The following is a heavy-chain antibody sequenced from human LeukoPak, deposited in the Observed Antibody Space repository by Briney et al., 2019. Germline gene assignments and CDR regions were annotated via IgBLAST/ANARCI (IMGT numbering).Heavy chain of an antibody. V-gene: IGHV3-30*02. D-gene: IGHD3-22*01. CDR2: IRYDGSNK. J-gene: IGHJ5*02. Sequence: GGSLRLSCAASGFTFSSYGMHWVRQAPGKGLEWVAFIRYDGSNKYYADSVKGRFTISRDNSKNTLYLQMNSLRAEDTAVCYCARDLSPSDYYDSSGYYPWGQGTLVTVSS. CDR1: GFTFSSYG. CDR3: ARDLSPSDYYDSSGYYP.